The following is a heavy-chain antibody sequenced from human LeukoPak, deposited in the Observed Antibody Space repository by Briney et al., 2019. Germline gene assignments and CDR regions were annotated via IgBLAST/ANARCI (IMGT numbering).Heavy chain of an antibody. CDR2: ISYDGSNK. CDR1: GFTFSSYA. V-gene: IGHV3-30-3*01. Sequence: GGSLRLSCAASGFTFSSYAMHWVRQAPGKGLEWVAVISYDGSNKYYVDSVKGRFTISRDNSKNTLYLQMNSLRAEDTAVYYCARDGITGYYYGYYFDYWGQGTLVTVSS. D-gene: IGHD5-18*01. CDR3: ARDGITGYYYGYYFDY. J-gene: IGHJ4*02.